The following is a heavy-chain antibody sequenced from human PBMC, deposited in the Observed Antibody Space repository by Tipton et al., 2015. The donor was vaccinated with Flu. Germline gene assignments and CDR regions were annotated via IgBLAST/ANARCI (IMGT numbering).Heavy chain of an antibody. CDR3: ARYSSTLAAFDI. D-gene: IGHD6-19*01. V-gene: IGHV3-30*01. CDR2: ISYDGSNK. J-gene: IGHJ3*02. CDR1: GFTFSSYA. Sequence: QVQLVQSGGGVVQPGRSLRLSCAASGFTFSSYAMHWVRQAPGKGLGWVAVISYDGSNKYYADSVKGRFTISRDNSKNTLYLQMNSLRAEDTAVYYCARYSSTLAAFDIWGQGTMVTVSS.